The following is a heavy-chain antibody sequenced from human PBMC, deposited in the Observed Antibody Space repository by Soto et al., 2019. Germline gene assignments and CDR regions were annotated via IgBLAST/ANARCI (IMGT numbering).Heavy chain of an antibody. J-gene: IGHJ6*04. CDR2: FDPEDGGT. V-gene: IGHV1-24*01. CDR3: ATKWFMDV. CDR1: GYTFTGYY. Sequence: ASVKVSCKASGYTFTGYYMHWVRQAPGQGLEWMGWFDPEDGGTIYAQKFQGRVTMTEDTSTDTAYMELSSLRSEDTAVYYCATKWFMDVWGKGTTVTVSS. D-gene: IGHD2-8*01.